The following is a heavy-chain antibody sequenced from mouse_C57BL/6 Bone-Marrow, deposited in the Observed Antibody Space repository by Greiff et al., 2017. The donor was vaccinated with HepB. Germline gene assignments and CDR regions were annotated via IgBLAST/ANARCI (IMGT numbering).Heavy chain of an antibody. J-gene: IGHJ1*03. CDR3: ARSISNWDVRYFDV. CDR1: GYTFTSYG. CDR2: IYPRSGNT. Sequence: QVQLQQSGAELARPGASVKLSCKASGYTFTSYGISWVKQRTGQGLEWIGEIYPRSGNTYYNEKFKGKATLTADKSSSTAYMELRSLTSEDSAVYFCARSISNWDVRYFDVWGTGTTVTVSS. V-gene: IGHV1-81*01. D-gene: IGHD4-1*02.